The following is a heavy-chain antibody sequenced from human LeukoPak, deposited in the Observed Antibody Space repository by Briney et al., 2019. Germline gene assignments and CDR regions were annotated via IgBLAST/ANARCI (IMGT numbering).Heavy chain of an antibody. V-gene: IGHV3-23*01. CDR1: GFTFSRYA. CDR2: ISGPGDHT. Sequence: PGGSLRLSRAASGFTFSRYAMTWVRQTPGKGLEWVSTISGPGDHTYYTDSVKGRFTISRDNSKNTLDLQMTSLRAEDTAVYYCARRGHGYGSPFDYWGQGTLVTVSS. D-gene: IGHD5-18*01. CDR3: ARRGHGYGSPFDY. J-gene: IGHJ4*02.